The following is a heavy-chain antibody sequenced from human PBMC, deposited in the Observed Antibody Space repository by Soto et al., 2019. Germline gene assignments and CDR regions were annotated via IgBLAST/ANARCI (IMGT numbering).Heavy chain of an antibody. CDR2: INPNSGGT. CDR3: ARVLAAYSGYDPDDY. V-gene: IGHV1-2*02. D-gene: IGHD5-12*01. J-gene: IGHJ4*02. CDR1: GFTFTGHY. Sequence: GASVKVSCKTSGFTFTGHYIHWVRRAPGQGLEWMGWINPNSGGTNYAQKFQGRVTMTRDTSISTAYMELSRLRSDDTAVYYCARVLAAYSGYDPDDYWGQGTLVTVSS.